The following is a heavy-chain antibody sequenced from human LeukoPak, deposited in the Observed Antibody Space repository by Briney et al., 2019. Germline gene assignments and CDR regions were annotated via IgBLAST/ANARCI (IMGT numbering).Heavy chain of an antibody. CDR3: AKAMGRWLQLSAFDI. V-gene: IGHV3-23*01. CDR2: NSGSGDAT. D-gene: IGHD5-24*01. CDR1: GFTFSTYA. J-gene: IGHJ3*02. Sequence: PGGSLRLSCAASGFTFSTYAMSWVRQAPGKGLEWVSANSGSGDATYYADSVKGRFTISRDNSKNSLYLQMNSLRTEDTALYYCAKAMGRWLQLSAFDIWGQGTMVTVSS.